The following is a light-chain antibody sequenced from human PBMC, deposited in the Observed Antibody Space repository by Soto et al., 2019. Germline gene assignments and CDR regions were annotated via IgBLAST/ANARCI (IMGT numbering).Light chain of an antibody. CDR3: KQYNNWPWT. CDR1: QSVSSK. J-gene: IGKJ1*01. Sequence: EIVMTQSPATLSVSPGERATLSCRASQSVSSKLAWYQQKPGQAPRLLIYAASTRATGIPARFSGSGSGTEFTLTISSLQSEEFAVYYCKQYNNWPWTFGQGTKVDIK. V-gene: IGKV3-15*01. CDR2: AAS.